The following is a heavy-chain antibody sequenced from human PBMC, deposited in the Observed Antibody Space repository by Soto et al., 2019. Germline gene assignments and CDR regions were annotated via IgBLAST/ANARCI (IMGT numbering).Heavy chain of an antibody. D-gene: IGHD3-3*01. Sequence: QMHLVESGGGLVKPGGSPRLSCEASGFTFSNHYMAWIRQAPGKGLEWVSYISTSGTSTFYADSVKGRFTISRDNAKDSLFLQMNSLRVDDTAVYFCARDGVLFRAGFDSWGQGTLVTVAS. CDR1: GFTFSNHY. V-gene: IGHV3-11*01. J-gene: IGHJ4*02. CDR2: ISTSGTST. CDR3: ARDGVLFRAGFDS.